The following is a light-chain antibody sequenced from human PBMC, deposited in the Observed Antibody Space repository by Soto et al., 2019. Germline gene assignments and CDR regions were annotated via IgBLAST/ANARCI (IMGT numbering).Light chain of an antibody. CDR3: CSFTSITTYV. CDR2: EVS. CDR1: SSDVGAYNY. Sequence: SVLTQPASVSGSLGQSITISCTGTSSDVGAYNYVSWYQQQPGKAPKLMISEVSNRPSGVSNRFSGSKSGSTASLIISGLQAEDEADYYCCSFTSITTYVFGTGTKVTVL. J-gene: IGLJ1*01. V-gene: IGLV2-14*01.